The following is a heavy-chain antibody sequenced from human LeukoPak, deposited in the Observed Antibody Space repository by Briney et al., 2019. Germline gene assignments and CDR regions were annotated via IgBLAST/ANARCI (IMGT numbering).Heavy chain of an antibody. D-gene: IGHD2-2*01. CDR1: GFTFSDYY. CDR2: ISSSGSTI. J-gene: IGHJ6*02. V-gene: IGHV3-11*01. CDR3: AREDGVVPAATYYYYYGMDV. Sequence: GGSLRLSCAASGFTFSDYYMSWLRQAPGKGLEWVSYISSSGSTIYYADSVKGRFTISRDNAKNSLYLQMNSLRAEDTAVYYCAREDGVVPAATYYYYYGMDVWGQGTTVTVSS.